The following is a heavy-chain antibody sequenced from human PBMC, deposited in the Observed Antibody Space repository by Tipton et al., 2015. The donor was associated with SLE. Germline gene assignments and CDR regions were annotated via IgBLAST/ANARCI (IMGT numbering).Heavy chain of an antibody. D-gene: IGHD1-26*01. CDR1: GDSINSGGYY. V-gene: IGHV4-38-2*02. CDR3: ARDWEGRWELHLGIWVY. CDR2: IYHSGST. J-gene: IGHJ4*02. Sequence: TLSLTCTVSGDSINSGGYYWGWIRQPPGKGLEWIGSIYHSGSTYYNSSLESRVTISVDTSKNHFSLKLNSVTAADTAVYYCARDWEGRWELHLGIWVYWGQGTLVTVSS.